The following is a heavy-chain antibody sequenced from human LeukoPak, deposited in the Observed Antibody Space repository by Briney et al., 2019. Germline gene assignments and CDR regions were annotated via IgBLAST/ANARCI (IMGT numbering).Heavy chain of an antibody. Sequence: PGGSLRLSCVASGLSISGQWMNWVRQALGQGLEWVANIKHDGSEEHYVDSVKGRFTISRDDGRNSVSLQMHSVRAEDTAVYYCGYTNNFYHWGQGTLVVVSS. V-gene: IGHV3-7*01. CDR1: GLSISGQW. CDR2: IKHDGSEE. J-gene: IGHJ4*02. D-gene: IGHD3-16*02. CDR3: GYTNNFYH.